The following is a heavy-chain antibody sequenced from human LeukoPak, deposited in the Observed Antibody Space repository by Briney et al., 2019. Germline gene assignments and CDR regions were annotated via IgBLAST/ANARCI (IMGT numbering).Heavy chain of an antibody. Sequence: GASVKVSCKTSGYNFPSYTMHWLRQAPGQSPEWMGSINGDNGNTRYSEKFQDRVTFTRNTSASSAYMELSSLRFEDTAVYYCARSSSGTYHYWGQGTRVTVSS. D-gene: IGHD3-10*01. CDR3: ARSSSGTYHY. J-gene: IGHJ4*02. V-gene: IGHV1-3*01. CDR1: GYNFPSYT. CDR2: INGDNGNT.